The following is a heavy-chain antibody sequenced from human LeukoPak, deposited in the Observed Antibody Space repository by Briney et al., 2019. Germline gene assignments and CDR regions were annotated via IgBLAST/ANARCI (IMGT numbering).Heavy chain of an antibody. CDR2: ISAYNGNT. CDR3: ARVGSTPQDFWSAYPDY. V-gene: IGHV1-18*01. Sequence: GASVKVSCKASGYTFTSYGISWVRQAPGQGLEWMGWISAYNGNTNYAQKLQGRVTMTTDTSTSTAYMELRSLRSDDTAVYYCARVGSTPQDFWSAYPDYWGQGTLVTVSS. D-gene: IGHD3-3*01. J-gene: IGHJ4*02. CDR1: GYTFTSYG.